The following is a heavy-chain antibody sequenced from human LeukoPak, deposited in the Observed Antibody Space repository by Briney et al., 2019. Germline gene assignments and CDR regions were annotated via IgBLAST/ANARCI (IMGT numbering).Heavy chain of an antibody. Sequence: SETLSLTCTVSGGSISSGDDYWSWIRQPPGKGLEWIGYIYYSGSTYYNPSLKSRVTISVDTSKNQFSLKLSSVTAADTAVYYCARERFGALGYWGQGTLVTVPS. D-gene: IGHD3-3*01. J-gene: IGHJ4*02. V-gene: IGHV4-30-4*01. CDR1: GGSISSGDDY. CDR3: ARERFGALGY. CDR2: IYYSGST.